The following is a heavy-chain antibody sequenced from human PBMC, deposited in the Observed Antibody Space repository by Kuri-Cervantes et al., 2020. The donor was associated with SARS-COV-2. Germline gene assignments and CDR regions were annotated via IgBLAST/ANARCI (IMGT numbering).Heavy chain of an antibody. Sequence: ESLKISCAVYGGSFSGYYWSWIRQPPGKGLEWIGEINHSGSTNYNPSLKSRVTISVDTSKNQFSLKLSSVTAADTAVYYCARGRTSSSWGQGTRGTVSS. CDR2: INHSGST. CDR3: ARGRTSSS. CDR1: GGSFSGYY. D-gene: IGHD6-13*01. J-gene: IGHJ4*02. V-gene: IGHV4-34*01.